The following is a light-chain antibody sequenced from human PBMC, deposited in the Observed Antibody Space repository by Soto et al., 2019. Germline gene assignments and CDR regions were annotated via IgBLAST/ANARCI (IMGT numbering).Light chain of an antibody. V-gene: IGKV3-15*01. J-gene: IGKJ1*01. CDR1: RNIGRK. CDR2: DAS. CDR3: QQYIHRPRWT. Sequence: VMPQSQATLPVSQGEGAALSCRASRNIGRKLAWFQQKPGEPPTLLMYDASTRASDFPARSSGSGSGTEFTLTISNRQPEESAVYYCQQYIHRPRWTFGQGTKVEIK.